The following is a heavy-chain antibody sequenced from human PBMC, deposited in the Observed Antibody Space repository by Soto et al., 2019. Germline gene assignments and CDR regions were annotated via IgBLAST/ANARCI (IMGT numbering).Heavy chain of an antibody. CDR1: GGTFSSYA. D-gene: IGHD2-2*01. Sequence: GASVKVSCKASGGTFSSYAISWVRQAPGQGLEWMGGIIPIFGTANYAQKFQGRVTITADESTSTAYMELSSLRSEDTAVYYCASIGYCSSTSCYAAFDIWGQGTMVTVS. J-gene: IGHJ3*02. CDR2: IIPIFGTA. V-gene: IGHV1-69*13. CDR3: ASIGYCSSTSCYAAFDI.